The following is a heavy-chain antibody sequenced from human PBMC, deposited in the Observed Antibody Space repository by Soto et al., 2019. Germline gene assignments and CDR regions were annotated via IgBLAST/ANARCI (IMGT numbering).Heavy chain of an antibody. CDR1: GFTFSSYA. Sequence: GGSLRLSCAASGFTFSSYAMTWVRQAPGKGLEWVANIKQDGSEKYYVDSVKGRFTISRDNAKNSLYLQMNSLRAEDTAVYYCARGSDWFDYWGQGTLVTVSS. J-gene: IGHJ4*02. CDR2: IKQDGSEK. D-gene: IGHD3-10*01. V-gene: IGHV3-7*01. CDR3: ARGSDWFDY.